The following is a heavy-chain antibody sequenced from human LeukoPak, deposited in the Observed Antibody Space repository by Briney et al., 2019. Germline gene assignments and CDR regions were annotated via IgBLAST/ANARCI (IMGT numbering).Heavy chain of an antibody. CDR2: ISGSGGST. J-gene: IGHJ6*03. Sequence: GGSLRLSCAASGFTFSSYAMSWFRQAPGKGLEWVSAISGSGGSTYYADSVKGRFTISRDNSKNTLYLQMNSLRAEDTAVYYCAKYYGDYAYYYYMDVWGKGTTVTVSS. CDR1: GFTFSSYA. V-gene: IGHV3-23*01. CDR3: AKYYGDYAYYYYMDV. D-gene: IGHD4-17*01.